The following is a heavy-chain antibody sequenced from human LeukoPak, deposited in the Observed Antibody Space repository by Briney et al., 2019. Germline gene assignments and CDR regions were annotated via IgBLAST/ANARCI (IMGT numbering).Heavy chain of an antibody. CDR1: GFTFSSYG. Sequence: GRSLRLSCAASGFTFSSYGMHWVRQAPGKGLEWVAVISYDGSNKYYADSVKGRFTISRDSSKNTLYLQMNSLRAEDTAVYYCAKGILPYYYYGMDVWGKGTTVTVSS. CDR2: ISYDGSNK. D-gene: IGHD1-26*01. V-gene: IGHV3-30*18. J-gene: IGHJ6*04. CDR3: AKGILPYYYYGMDV.